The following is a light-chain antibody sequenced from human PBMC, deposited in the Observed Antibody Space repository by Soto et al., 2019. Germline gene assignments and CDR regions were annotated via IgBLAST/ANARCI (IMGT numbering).Light chain of an antibody. Sequence: IQLTQSPSSLSASVGDRVTVTCRASQDINKFLAWFQQKPGKAPNLLIFSASTLQSAVPSRFSGGGSGTDFTLTIDGLQPEDFATYYCQQLKTYPYTFGQGTKLEIK. V-gene: IGKV1-9*01. CDR3: QQLKTYPYT. J-gene: IGKJ2*01. CDR2: SAS. CDR1: QDINKF.